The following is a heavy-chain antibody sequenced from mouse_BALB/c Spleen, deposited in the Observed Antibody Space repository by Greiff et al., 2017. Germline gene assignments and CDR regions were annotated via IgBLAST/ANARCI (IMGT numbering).Heavy chain of an antibody. Sequence: VQLQQSGPELVKPGASVKISCKASGYTFTSYDINWVKQRPGQGLEWIGWIYPGDGSTKYNQKFKGKATLTADKSSSTAYMQLSSLTSENSAVYFGARRAPYYYAMDYWGQGTSVTVS. V-gene: IGHV1S56*01. D-gene: IGHD3-1*01. CDR1: GYTFTSYD. CDR3: ARRAPYYYAMDY. J-gene: IGHJ4*01. CDR2: IYPGDGST.